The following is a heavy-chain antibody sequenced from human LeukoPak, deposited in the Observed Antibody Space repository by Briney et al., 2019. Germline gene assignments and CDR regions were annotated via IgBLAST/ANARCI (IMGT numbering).Heavy chain of an antibody. Sequence: ASVKVSCKASGYTFTGYYMHWVRQAPGQGLEWMGWINPNSGGTNYAQKFQGRVTMTRDTSISTAYMELSRLRSDDTAVYYCARDSLTPIAAAHYWGQGTLVTVSS. D-gene: IGHD6-13*01. CDR2: INPNSGGT. CDR1: GYTFTGYY. V-gene: IGHV1-2*02. J-gene: IGHJ4*02. CDR3: ARDSLTPIAAAHY.